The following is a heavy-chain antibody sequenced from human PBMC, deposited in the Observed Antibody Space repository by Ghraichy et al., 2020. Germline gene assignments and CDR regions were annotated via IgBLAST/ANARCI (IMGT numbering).Heavy chain of an antibody. D-gene: IGHD3-22*01. J-gene: IGHJ4*02. Sequence: GGSLRLSCAASGFTFSSYSMNWVRQAPGKGLEWVSYISSSSSTIYYADSVKGRFTISRDNAKNSLYLQMNSLRDEDTAVYYCARDLYYDSSGYPLRAFDYWGQGTLVTVSS. CDR1: GFTFSSYS. CDR3: ARDLYYDSSGYPLRAFDY. V-gene: IGHV3-48*02. CDR2: ISSSSSTI.